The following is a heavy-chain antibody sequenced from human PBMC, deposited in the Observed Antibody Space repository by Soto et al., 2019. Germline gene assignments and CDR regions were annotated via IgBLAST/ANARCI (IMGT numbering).Heavy chain of an antibody. CDR1: GGSISGSSYY. V-gene: IGHV4-39*01. J-gene: IGHJ5*01. CDR3: ARSAGYCSSTNCHVSWFDS. D-gene: IGHD2-2*01. Sequence: PSETLSLTCSVSGGSISGSSYYWGWVRQPPGKGLEWIGSIYYSGSTYYNPPLKSRVTISVDTSKNQFSLKLSSVTAADTAVYYCARSAGYCSSTNCHVSWFDSWGQGTLVTSPQ. CDR2: IYYSGST.